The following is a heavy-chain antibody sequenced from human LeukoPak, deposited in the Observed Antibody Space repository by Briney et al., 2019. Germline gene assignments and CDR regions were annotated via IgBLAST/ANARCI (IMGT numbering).Heavy chain of an antibody. V-gene: IGHV3-NL1*01. J-gene: IGHJ3*02. CDR3: AKNGGWLSTYNAFDI. Sequence: GGSLRLSCAASGFTFNSYDMYWVRQVIGKGLEWVSAIDKGPNTYYSDSVKGRFTISRDNSKNTLYLQMNSLRAEDTAVYYCAKNGGWLSTYNAFDIWGQGTMVTVSS. D-gene: IGHD6-19*01. CDR1: GFTFNSYD. CDR2: IDKGPNT.